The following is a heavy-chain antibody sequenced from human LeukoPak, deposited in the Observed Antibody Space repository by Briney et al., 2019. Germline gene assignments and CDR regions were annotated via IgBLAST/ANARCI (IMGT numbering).Heavy chain of an antibody. V-gene: IGHV3-7*03. Sequence: GGSLRLSCAASGFTFSSYWMSWVRQAPGKGLEWVANIKQDGSEKYYVDSVKGRFTISRDNAKNSLYLQMNSLRAEDTAVYYCVSLLTYSSGWYGGYWGQGTLVTVSS. J-gene: IGHJ4*02. CDR1: GFTFSSYW. CDR2: IKQDGSEK. D-gene: IGHD6-19*01. CDR3: VSLLTYSSGWYGGY.